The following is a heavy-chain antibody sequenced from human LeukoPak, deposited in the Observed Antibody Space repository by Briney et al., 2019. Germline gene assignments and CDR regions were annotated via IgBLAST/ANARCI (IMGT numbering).Heavy chain of an antibody. D-gene: IGHD6-19*01. CDR3: ARGDSSGWYFDY. J-gene: IGHJ4*02. CDR1: GFTFSRYW. V-gene: IGHV3-74*01. Sequence: GGSLRLSCAASGFTFSRYWMHWVRQAPGKGLVWVSRINSDGSSTSYADSVKGRFTISRDNAKNSLYLQMNSLRAEDTAVYYCARGDSSGWYFDYWGQGTLVIVSS. CDR2: INSDGSST.